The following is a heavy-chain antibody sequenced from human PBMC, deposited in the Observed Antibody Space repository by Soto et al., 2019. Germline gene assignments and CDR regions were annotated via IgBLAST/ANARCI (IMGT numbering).Heavy chain of an antibody. J-gene: IGHJ4*02. Sequence: SETLSLTCTVSGGSVSSGSYYWSWIRQPPGKGLEWIGYIYYSGSTNYNPSLKSRVTISVDTSKNQFSLKLSSVTAADTAVYYCAGSPDYYGSGSYYFDYWGRGTLVTVSS. CDR1: GGSVSSGSYY. D-gene: IGHD3-10*01. CDR2: IYYSGST. CDR3: AGSPDYYGSGSYYFDY. V-gene: IGHV4-61*01.